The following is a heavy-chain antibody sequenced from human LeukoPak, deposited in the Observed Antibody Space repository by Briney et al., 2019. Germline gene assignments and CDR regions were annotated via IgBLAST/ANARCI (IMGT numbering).Heavy chain of an antibody. CDR1: GGSFSGYY. V-gene: IGHV4-34*01. D-gene: IGHD3-10*01. CDR2: INHSGST. J-gene: IGHJ4*02. CDR3: ASNLYASGNYFAY. Sequence: SETLSLTCAVYGGSFSGYYWSWIRQPPGKGLEWIGEINHSGSTNSNPSLKSRVTISVDTSKNQFSLKLTSVTAADTAVYYCASNLYASGNYFAYWGQGTLVTVSS.